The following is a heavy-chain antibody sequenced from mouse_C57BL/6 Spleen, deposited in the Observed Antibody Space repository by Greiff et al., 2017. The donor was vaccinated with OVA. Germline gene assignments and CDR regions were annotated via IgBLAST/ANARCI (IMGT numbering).Heavy chain of an antibody. J-gene: IGHJ1*03. Sequence: QVQLQQPGAELVKPGASVKMSCKASGYTFTSYWITWVKQRPGQGLEWIGDIYPGSGSTNYNEKFKSKATLTVDTSSSTAYMQFSSLTSEDSAVYYCARHGSSYRWYFDVWGTGTTVTVSS. CDR1: GYTFTSYW. V-gene: IGHV1-55*01. CDR3: ARHGSSYRWYFDV. CDR2: IYPGSGST. D-gene: IGHD1-1*01.